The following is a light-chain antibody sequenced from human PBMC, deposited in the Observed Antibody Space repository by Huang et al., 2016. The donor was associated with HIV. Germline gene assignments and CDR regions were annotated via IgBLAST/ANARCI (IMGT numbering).Light chain of an antibody. CDR3: QKYNSAPSWT. J-gene: IGKJ1*01. V-gene: IGKV1-27*01. CDR2: AAS. CDR1: QGISNY. Sequence: DIQMTQSPSSLSASVGDRVTITCRASQGISNYLACYQQKPGKVPNLLIYAASTLRSGVPSRFSGSGSGTDFTLTISSLQPEDVATYYCQKYNSAPSWTFGQGTKVEIK.